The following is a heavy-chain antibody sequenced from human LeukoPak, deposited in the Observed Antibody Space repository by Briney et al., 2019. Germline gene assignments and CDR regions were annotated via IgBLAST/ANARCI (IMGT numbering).Heavy chain of an antibody. J-gene: IGHJ4*02. D-gene: IGHD3-10*01. CDR2: ISTTGNTI. Sequence: GGSLRLSCADRGFTFSSYNMNSGRQAPGKGLEWVSYISTTGNTIYYADSVKGRFTISRDNAKNSLYLQMNSLRAEDTAVYYCARDVITYYYGSGSYFDYWGQGTLVTVSS. CDR3: ARDVITYYYGSGSYFDY. V-gene: IGHV3-48*01. CDR1: GFTFSSYN.